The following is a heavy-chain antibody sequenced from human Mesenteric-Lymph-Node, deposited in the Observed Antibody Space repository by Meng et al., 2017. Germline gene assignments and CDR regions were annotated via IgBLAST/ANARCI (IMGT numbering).Heavy chain of an antibody. CDR1: GGSLSGYY. CDR3: ARGGATPMIIKY. V-gene: IGHV4-34*02. Sequence: QVQLKQWGAEVGKPWETLSLPCAVYGGSLSGYYWSWIRQPPGKGLEWMGEVYHNGVTKYSPSLRSRVVISIDTSKNQFSLNLRSVSAADTAMYYCARGGATPMIIKYWGPGTLVTVSS. D-gene: IGHD3-10*01. J-gene: IGHJ4*02. CDR2: VYHNGVT.